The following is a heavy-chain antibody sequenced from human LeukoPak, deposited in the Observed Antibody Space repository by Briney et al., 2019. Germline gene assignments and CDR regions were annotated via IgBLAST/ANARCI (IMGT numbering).Heavy chain of an antibody. J-gene: IGHJ6*02. CDR1: GGSFSGYY. CDR2: INHSGST. D-gene: IGHD3-10*01. CDR3: ARVPSREAGLVWFGESSYYYGMDV. V-gene: IGHV4-34*01. Sequence: PSETLSLTCAVYGGSFSGYYWSWIRQPPGKGLEWIGEINHSGSTNYNPSLKSRVTISVDTSKNQFSLELSSVTAADTAVYYCARVPSREAGLVWFGESSYYYGMDVWGQGTTVTVSS.